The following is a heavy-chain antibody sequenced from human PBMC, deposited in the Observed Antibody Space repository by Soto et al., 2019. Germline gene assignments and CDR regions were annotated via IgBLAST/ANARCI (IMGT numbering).Heavy chain of an antibody. CDR1: GFTFRSYA. CDR2: ISYDENNR. J-gene: IGHJ3*02. D-gene: IGHD2-2*03. CDR3: ARAMDIGSGHNTFNI. V-gene: IGHV3-30-3*01. Sequence: GGSLRLSCAASGFTFRSYAMHWVRQAPGKGLEWVATISYDENNRYYTDSVKGRFTISRDNSKNTVYLQVNSLRDEDTAVYYCARAMDIGSGHNTFNIWGQGTMVTISS.